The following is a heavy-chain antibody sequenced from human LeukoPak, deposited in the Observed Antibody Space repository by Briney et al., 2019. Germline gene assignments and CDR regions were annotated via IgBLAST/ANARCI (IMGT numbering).Heavy chain of an antibody. V-gene: IGHV4-61*02. CDR3: ARDGRGGETYASLDY. Sequence: SETLSLTCTVSGGSISSSSYYWSWIRQPAGKGLEWIGRIYTSGSTNYNPSLKSRVTMSVDTSKNQFSLKLSSVTAADTAVYYCARDGRGGETYASLDYWGQGTLVTVSS. CDR2: IYTSGST. CDR1: GGSISSSSYY. D-gene: IGHD2-2*01. J-gene: IGHJ4*02.